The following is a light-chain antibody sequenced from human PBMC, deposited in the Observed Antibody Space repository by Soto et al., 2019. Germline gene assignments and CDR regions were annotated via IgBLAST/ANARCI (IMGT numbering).Light chain of an antibody. CDR1: QSVLSSSNNKTY. CDR2: WAS. Sequence: DLVMTQSPDSLAVSLGERATINCTSRQSVLSSSNNKTYFAWYQQKPGQPPKLLIYWASTRESGVPDRFSGSGSGTDFTLTISSLQAEDVAVYYCQQYYSTPYTFGQGTKLEIK. CDR3: QQYYSTPYT. V-gene: IGKV4-1*01. J-gene: IGKJ2*01.